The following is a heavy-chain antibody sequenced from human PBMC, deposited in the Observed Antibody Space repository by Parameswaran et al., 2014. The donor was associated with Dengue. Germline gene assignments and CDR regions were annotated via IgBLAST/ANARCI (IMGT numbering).Heavy chain of an antibody. CDR3: ARGGATMIAPPLP. V-gene: IGHV3-21*01. CDR1: GFTFSSYS. Sequence: GGSLRLSCAASGFTFSSYSMNWVRQAPGKGLEWVSSISSSSSYIYYADSVKGRFTISRDNAKNSLYLQMNSLRAEDTAVYYCARGGATMIAPPLPWGQGTLVTVSS. D-gene: IGHD3-22*01. CDR2: ISSSSSYI. J-gene: IGHJ5*02.